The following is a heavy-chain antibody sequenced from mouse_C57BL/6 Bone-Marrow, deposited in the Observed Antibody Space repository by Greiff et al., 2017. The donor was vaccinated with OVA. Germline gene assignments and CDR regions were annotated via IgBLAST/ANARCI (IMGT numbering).Heavy chain of an antibody. J-gene: IGHJ1*03. V-gene: IGHV1-82*01. D-gene: IGHD4-1*02. CDR3: AQLGLWYFDV. CDR1: GYAFSSSW. Sequence: VQLQQSGPELVKPGASVKLSCKASGYAFSSSWMNWVKQRPGKGLEWIGRIYPGDGDTNYNGKFKGKATLTADKSSSTAYMQLSSLTSEDSAVYFCAQLGLWYFDVWGTGTTVTVSS. CDR2: IYPGDGDT.